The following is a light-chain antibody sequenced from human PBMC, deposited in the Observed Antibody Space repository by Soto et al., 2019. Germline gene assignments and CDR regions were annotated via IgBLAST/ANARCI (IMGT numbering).Light chain of an antibody. Sequence: QSVLTQPPSVSGAPGQRVTISCTGSSSNIRAGYDVHWYQQLPGTAPILLIYGNSNRPSGVPDRFSGSKSGTSASLAITGLQAEDEADYYCQSYDSSLSVVFGGGTKLTVL. CDR3: QSYDSSLSVV. CDR1: SSNIRAGYD. J-gene: IGLJ2*01. V-gene: IGLV1-40*01. CDR2: GNS.